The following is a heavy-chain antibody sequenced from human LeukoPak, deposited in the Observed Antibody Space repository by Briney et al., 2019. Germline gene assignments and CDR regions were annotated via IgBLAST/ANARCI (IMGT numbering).Heavy chain of an antibody. J-gene: IGHJ4*02. Sequence: GGSLRLSCAASGFTVSSNYMSWVRQAPGKGLEWVSVIYSGGSTYYADSVKGRFTISRDNSKNTLYLQLNGLRAEDTAVYYCARVISGYSYGPFDYWGQGTLVTVSS. CDR3: ARVISGYSYGPFDY. CDR1: GFTVSSNY. D-gene: IGHD5-18*01. CDR2: IYSGGST. V-gene: IGHV3-66*01.